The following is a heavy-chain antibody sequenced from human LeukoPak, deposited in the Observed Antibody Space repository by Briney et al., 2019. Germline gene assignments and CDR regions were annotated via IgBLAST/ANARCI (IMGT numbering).Heavy chain of an antibody. CDR2: IYSGGNT. V-gene: IGHV3-53*01. Sequence: PGGSLRLSCATSGFTVSNNYMDWGRPAPGKGLGWVSVIYSGGNTHYADTLKGRFTISRDNSKNTLYLQMNSLRAEDTAVYYCARDYGVAEGYWGQGTLVTVSS. J-gene: IGHJ4*02. D-gene: IGHD6-19*01. CDR1: GFTVSNNY. CDR3: ARDYGVAEGY.